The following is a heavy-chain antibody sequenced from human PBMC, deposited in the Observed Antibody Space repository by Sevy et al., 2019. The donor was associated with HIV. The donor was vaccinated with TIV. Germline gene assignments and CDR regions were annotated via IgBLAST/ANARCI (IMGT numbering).Heavy chain of an antibody. J-gene: IGHJ4*02. V-gene: IGHV3-23*01. CDR1: GFTFSSYA. CDR2: ISGSGCST. CDR3: AKDRTYTVTTGGFDY. Sequence: GGSLRLSCAASGFTFSSYAMSWVRQAPGKGLEWVSAISGSGCSTYYADSVKGRFTISRDNSKNTLYLQMNSLRAEDTAVYYCAKDRTYTVTTGGFDYWGQGTLVTVSS. D-gene: IGHD4-17*01.